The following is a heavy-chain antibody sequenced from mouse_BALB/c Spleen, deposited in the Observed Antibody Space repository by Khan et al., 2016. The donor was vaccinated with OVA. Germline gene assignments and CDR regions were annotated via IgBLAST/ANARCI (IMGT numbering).Heavy chain of an antibody. V-gene: IGHV2-3*01. CDR2: IWGDGNT. CDR3: VKKGYYGYGNAWFAY. D-gene: IGHD1-2*01. Sequence: QVQLKESGPGLVAPSQSLSITCTVSGFSLTSYGVSWVRQPPGKGLEWLGVIWGDGNTNYHSALISRLSISKDNSKSQVFLKLNSLQTDYTATYYCVKKGYYGYGNAWFAYWGQGTLVTVSA. J-gene: IGHJ3*01. CDR1: GFSLTSYG.